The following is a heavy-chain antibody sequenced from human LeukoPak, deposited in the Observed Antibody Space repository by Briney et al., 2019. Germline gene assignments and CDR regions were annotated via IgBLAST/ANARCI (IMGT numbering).Heavy chain of an antibody. CDR3: ARDRNYYDSRIPPRV. V-gene: IGHV1-18*01. CDR2: ISAYNGNT. CDR1: GYTFTSYG. J-gene: IGHJ4*02. D-gene: IGHD3-22*01. Sequence: ASVKVSCKASGYTFTSYGISWVRQAPGQGLEWMGWISAYNGNTNYAQKLQGRVTMTTDTSTSTAYMELRSLRSDDTAVYYCARDRNYYDSRIPPRVGGQGTLVTVSS.